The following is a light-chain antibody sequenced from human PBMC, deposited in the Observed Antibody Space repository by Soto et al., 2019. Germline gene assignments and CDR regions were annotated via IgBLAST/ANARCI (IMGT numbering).Light chain of an antibody. Sequence: DIVMTQSPDSLAVSLGERATINCKSSQSVLYSSNNKNYLAWYQQKPGQPPKLLIYWASTRESGVPDRFSGSGSGTDFTLTISSLQAEDVAVYYFQQYYSTPATFGGGTKVEIK. CDR1: QSVLYSSNNKNY. CDR3: QQYYSTPAT. CDR2: WAS. J-gene: IGKJ4*01. V-gene: IGKV4-1*01.